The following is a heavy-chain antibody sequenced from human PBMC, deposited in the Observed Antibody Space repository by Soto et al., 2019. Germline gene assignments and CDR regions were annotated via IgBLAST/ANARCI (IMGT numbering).Heavy chain of an antibody. CDR2: IYPGDSDT. Sequence: GESLKISCKGSGYSFSRYWIAWVRQTPGKGLEWMGLIYPGDSDTRYSPSFQGQVTISADKSITTAYLQWSSLKASDTAIYYCARVTFSGDSSGPHYWGQGTLVTVSS. J-gene: IGHJ4*02. V-gene: IGHV5-51*01. CDR1: GYSFSRYW. CDR3: ARVTFSGDSSGPHY. D-gene: IGHD3-22*01.